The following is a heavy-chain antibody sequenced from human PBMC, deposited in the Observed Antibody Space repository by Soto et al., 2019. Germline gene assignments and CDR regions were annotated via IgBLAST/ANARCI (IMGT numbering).Heavy chain of an antibody. D-gene: IGHD3-10*01. CDR2: INHSGST. V-gene: IGHV4-34*01. Sequence: SETLSLTCAVYGGSFSGYYWSWIRQPPGKGLEWIGEINHSGSTNYNPSLKSRVTISVDTSKNQLSLKLSSVTAADTAVYYCARKGGSGKQKIYYHYYMDVWGKGTTVTVSS. J-gene: IGHJ6*03. CDR3: ARKGGSGKQKIYYHYYMDV. CDR1: GGSFSGYY.